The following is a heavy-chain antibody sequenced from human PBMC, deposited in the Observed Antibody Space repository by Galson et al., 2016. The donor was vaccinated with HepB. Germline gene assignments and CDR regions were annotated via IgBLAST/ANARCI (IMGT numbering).Heavy chain of an antibody. J-gene: IGHJ6*02. CDR2: IYTAGNT. CDR3: ARGPGYYSASGRPLDYNPMDV. D-gene: IGHD3-10*01. Sequence: SLRLSCAVSGFSVSSNYMSWVRQAPGKGLEWVSIIYTAGNTYYIDSVKGRFTISRDNAQNTLYLQMTSLTGEDTSVYYCARGPGYYSASGRPLDYNPMDVWSQGTTVIVSS. V-gene: IGHV3-53*01. CDR1: GFSVSSNY.